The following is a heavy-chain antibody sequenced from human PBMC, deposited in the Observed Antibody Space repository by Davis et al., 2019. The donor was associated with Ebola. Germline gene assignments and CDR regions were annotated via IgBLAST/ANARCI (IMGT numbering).Heavy chain of an antibody. CDR1: GYTFTSYG. J-gene: IGHJ6*02. V-gene: IGHV1-3*01. CDR2: INAGNGNT. Sequence: ASVKVSCKASGYTFTSYGISWVRQAPGQRLEWMGWINAGNGNTKYSQKFQGRVTITRDTSASTAYMELSSLRSEDTAVYYCARDSGPYYDYVWGSYRTYYYGMDVWGQGTTVTVSS. D-gene: IGHD3-16*02. CDR3: ARDSGPYYDYVWGSYRTYYYGMDV.